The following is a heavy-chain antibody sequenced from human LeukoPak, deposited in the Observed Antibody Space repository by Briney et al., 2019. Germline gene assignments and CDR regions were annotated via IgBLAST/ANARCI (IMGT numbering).Heavy chain of an antibody. CDR1: GFTFSSYS. Sequence: GGSLRLSCTASGFTFSSYSMTWVRQAPGKGLEWVSAISGRGGSTYYADSVKGRFTISRDNSKNTLYLQMNSLRAEDTAVYYCARGTGYNTGRSVDYWGQGTLVTVSS. V-gene: IGHV3-23*01. CDR2: ISGRGGST. D-gene: IGHD6-25*01. CDR3: ARGTGYNTGRSVDY. J-gene: IGHJ4*02.